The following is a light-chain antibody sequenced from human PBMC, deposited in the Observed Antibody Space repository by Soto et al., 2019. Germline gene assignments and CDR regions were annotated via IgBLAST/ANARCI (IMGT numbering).Light chain of an antibody. Sequence: DIQMTQSPSTLSASVGDRVTITCRASQSVDTWLAWFQQKPGRAPNVVIYKASNLESGDPSRFSGRGSGTEFTLAISSLQPDDFAAYYCQHYSAYSPWTFGQGTKVEIK. CDR2: KAS. V-gene: IGKV1-5*03. CDR1: QSVDTW. J-gene: IGKJ1*01. CDR3: QHYSAYSPWT.